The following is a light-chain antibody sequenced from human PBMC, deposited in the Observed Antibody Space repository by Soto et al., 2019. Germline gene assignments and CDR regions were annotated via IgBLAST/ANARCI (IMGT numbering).Light chain of an antibody. CDR2: EGS. CDR1: NGDVGSYNL. Sequence: QSALTQPASVSGSPGQSITISCTGTNGDVGSYNLVSWYQQHPGKAPKLMIYEGSKRPSGVSDRFSGSKSGSTASLTISGLQAEDEADYYCCSYARSSTYVFGSGTKLTVL. V-gene: IGLV2-23*01. J-gene: IGLJ1*01. CDR3: CSYARSSTYV.